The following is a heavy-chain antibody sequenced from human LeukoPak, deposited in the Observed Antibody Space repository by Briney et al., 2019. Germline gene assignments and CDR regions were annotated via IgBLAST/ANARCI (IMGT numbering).Heavy chain of an antibody. V-gene: IGHV1-8*01. CDR3: AKVRTPTYCGGDCYSGPFDY. J-gene: IGHJ4*02. Sequence: ASVKVSCKASGYTLTSYDINWVRQATGQGLEWMGWMNPNSGRTGYAQNFQGRITITRNTSISTAYMELSSLRAEDTALYYCAKVRTPTYCGGDCYSGPFDYWGQGTLVTVSS. CDR1: GYTLTSYD. D-gene: IGHD2-21*02. CDR2: MNPNSGRT.